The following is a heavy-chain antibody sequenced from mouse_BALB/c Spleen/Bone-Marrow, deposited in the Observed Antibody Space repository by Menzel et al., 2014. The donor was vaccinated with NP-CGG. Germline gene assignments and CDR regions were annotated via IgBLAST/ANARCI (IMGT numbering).Heavy chain of an antibody. CDR2: IDPSDSDT. V-gene: IGHV1-69*02. Sequence: VQLQQSGAELVRPGTPVKLSCKASGYTFTSSWMNWVTQRPGRGLEWIGRIDPSDSDTHYNHKFKDKATLTVDKSSSTAYIQLSSQTSEDSAGDYCARWGAYVDYWGQGTTLT. J-gene: IGHJ2*01. CDR3: ARWGAYVDY. CDR1: GYTFTSSW.